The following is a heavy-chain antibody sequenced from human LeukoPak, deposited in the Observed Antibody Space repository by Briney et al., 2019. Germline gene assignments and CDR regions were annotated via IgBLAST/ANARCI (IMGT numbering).Heavy chain of an antibody. V-gene: IGHV4-4*07. CDR3: ARSYYGSGNSNWFDP. CDR1: GGTISSYY. J-gene: IGHJ5*02. D-gene: IGHD3-10*01. Sequence: SETLSLTCTVSGGTISSYYWSWIRQPAGKGLEWIGRIYTSGSTNYNPSLKSRVTMSVDTSKNQFSLKLSSVTAADTAVCYCARSYYGSGNSNWFDPWGQGTLVTVSS. CDR2: IYTSGST.